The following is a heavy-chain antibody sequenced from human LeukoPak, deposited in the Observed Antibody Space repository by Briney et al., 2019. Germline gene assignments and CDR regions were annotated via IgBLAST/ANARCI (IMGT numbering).Heavy chain of an antibody. D-gene: IGHD1-26*01. J-gene: IGHJ6*03. CDR2: ISGSGGST. V-gene: IGHV3-23*01. CDR3: AKPIYSGSYYYYYYYMDV. CDR1: GFTFSSYA. Sequence: PGGSLRLSCAASGFTFSSYAMSWVRQAPGKGLECVSAISGSGGSTYYADSGQGRFTISRDNSKNTLYLQMNSLRAEDTAVYYCAKPIYSGSYYYYYYYMDVWGKGTTVTVSS.